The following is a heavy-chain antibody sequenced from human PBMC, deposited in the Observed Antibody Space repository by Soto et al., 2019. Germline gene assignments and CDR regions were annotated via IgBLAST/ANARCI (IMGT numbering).Heavy chain of an antibody. CDR3: SRAPMVLSRSYFDS. CDR1: GVSISNFY. CDR2: ISYSGNT. Sequence: ETLSLTCPVSGVSISNFYWSWIRQPPGKGLEWIGYISYSGNTNYNPSLKSRVSISVDTSKNQLSLNLNSVTAADTDVYYCSRAPMVLSRSYFDSWGQGTLVTVYS. V-gene: IGHV4-59*01. J-gene: IGHJ4*02. D-gene: IGHD2-8*01.